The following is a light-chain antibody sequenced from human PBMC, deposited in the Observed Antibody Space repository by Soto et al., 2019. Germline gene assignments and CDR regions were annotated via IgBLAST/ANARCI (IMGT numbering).Light chain of an antibody. Sequence: EIVLTQSPATLALSPGERATLSCRASQSLSNYLAWYQHKPGQAPRLLIYDASNRATGIPARFSGSGSGTDFTLTISSLEPEDFAVYYCQQRTDWPLFGPGTKVDIK. CDR1: QSLSNY. V-gene: IGKV3-11*01. J-gene: IGKJ3*01. CDR3: QQRTDWPL. CDR2: DAS.